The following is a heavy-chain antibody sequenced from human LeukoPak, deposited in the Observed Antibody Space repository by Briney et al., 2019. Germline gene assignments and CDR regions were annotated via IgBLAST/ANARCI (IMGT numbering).Heavy chain of an antibody. D-gene: IGHD3-22*01. CDR3: AIHDHPPYDSSGYYYVY. J-gene: IGHJ4*02. CDR1: GYSFTSYW. Sequence: GESLKISCKGSGYSFTSYWIGWVRQMPGKGLEWMGIIYPGDSDTRYSPSFQGQVTISADKSISTAYLQWSSLKASDTAMYYCAIHDHPPYDSSGYYYVYWGQGTLVTVSS. V-gene: IGHV5-51*01. CDR2: IYPGDSDT.